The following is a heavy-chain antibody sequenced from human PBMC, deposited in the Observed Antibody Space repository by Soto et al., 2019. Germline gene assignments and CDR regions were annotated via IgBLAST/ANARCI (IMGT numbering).Heavy chain of an antibody. D-gene: IGHD3-10*01. CDR1: GYTFTGYY. CDR2: INPNSGGT. CDR3: ARGEGGPYYYGSGSDRRDYYYYGMDV. Sequence: ASVKVSCKASGYTFTGYYIHWVRQAPGQGLEWMGWINPNSGGTNYAQKFQGWVTMTRDTSISTAYMELSRLRSDDTAVYYCARGEGGPYYYGSGSDRRDYYYYGMDVWGQGTTVTVSS. V-gene: IGHV1-2*04. J-gene: IGHJ6*02.